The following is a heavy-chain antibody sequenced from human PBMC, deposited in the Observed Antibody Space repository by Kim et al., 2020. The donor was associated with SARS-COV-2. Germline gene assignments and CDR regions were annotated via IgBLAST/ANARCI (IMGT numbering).Heavy chain of an antibody. J-gene: IGHJ4*02. D-gene: IGHD6-13*01. V-gene: IGHV3-74*01. CDR2: INSDGSST. CDR3: LRREQQLVHSLVDY. CDR1: GFTFSSYW. Sequence: GGSLRLSCAASGFTFSSYWMHWVRQAPGKGLVWVSRINSDGSSTSYADSVKGRFTISRDNAKNTLYLQMNSLRAEDTAVYYCLRREQQLVHSLVDYWGQGTLVTVSS.